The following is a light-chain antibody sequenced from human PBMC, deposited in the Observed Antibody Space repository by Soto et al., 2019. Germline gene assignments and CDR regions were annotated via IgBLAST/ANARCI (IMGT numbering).Light chain of an antibody. V-gene: IGKV3-20*01. J-gene: IGKJ1*01. CDR2: DAS. CDR3: QHYGSSPWT. CDR1: QSIAGPS. Sequence: DIVLTQSPGTLSLSPGERATFSCRASQSIAGPSLAWFQQRPGQPPSLLIYDASSRASGIPDRFSGSGSGTDFTLTIARLEPEDLAVYFCQHYGSSPWTFGQGTKVEIK.